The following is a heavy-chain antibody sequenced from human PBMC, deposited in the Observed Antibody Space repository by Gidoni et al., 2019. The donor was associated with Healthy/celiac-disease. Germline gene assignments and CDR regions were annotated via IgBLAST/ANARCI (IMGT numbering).Heavy chain of an antibody. CDR1: GYTFTSYY. Sequence: QVQLVQSGAEVKKPGASVKVSCKSSGYTFTSYYIHWVRQAPGQGLEWMGIINPSGGSTSYAQKFQGRVTMTRDTSTSTVYMELSSLRSEDTAVYYCARSIPIVGATSGFDPWGQGTLVTVSS. CDR2: INPSGGST. J-gene: IGHJ5*02. CDR3: ARSIPIVGATSGFDP. V-gene: IGHV1-46*03. D-gene: IGHD1-26*01.